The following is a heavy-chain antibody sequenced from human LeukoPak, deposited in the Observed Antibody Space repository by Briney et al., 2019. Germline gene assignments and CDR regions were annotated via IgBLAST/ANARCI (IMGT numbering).Heavy chain of an antibody. Sequence: ASVKVSCKVSGYTLTELSMHWVRQAPGKGLEWMGGFDPEDGETIYAQKFQGRVTMTEDTSTDTAYMELSSLRSEDTAVYYCAAERLGSSDLLGYYGMDVWGQGTTVTVSS. V-gene: IGHV1-24*01. CDR2: FDPEDGET. CDR1: GYTLTELS. CDR3: AAERLGSSDLLGYYGMDV. D-gene: IGHD6-6*01. J-gene: IGHJ6*02.